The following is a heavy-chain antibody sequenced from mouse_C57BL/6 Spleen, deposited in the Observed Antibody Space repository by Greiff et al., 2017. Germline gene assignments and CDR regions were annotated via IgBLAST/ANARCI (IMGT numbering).Heavy chain of an antibody. CDR3: ASHPSSSVAWFAY. CDR1: GYTFTSYW. V-gene: IGHV1-55*01. D-gene: IGHD1-1*01. J-gene: IGHJ3*01. CDR2: IYPGSGSN. Sequence: QVQLQQPGAELVKPGASVKMSCKASGYTFTSYWITWVKQRPGQGLEWIGDIYPGSGSNNYNEKFKSKATLTVDTSSSTAYMQLSSLTSEDSAVYYCASHPSSSVAWFAYWGQGTLVTVSA.